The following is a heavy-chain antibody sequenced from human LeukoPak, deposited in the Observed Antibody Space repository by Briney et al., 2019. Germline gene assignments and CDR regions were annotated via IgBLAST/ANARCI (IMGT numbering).Heavy chain of an antibody. D-gene: IGHD6-25*01. CDR3: VKGGRLQPDDY. Sequence: QAGGSLRLSCAASGFTFSSYWMHWVRQAPGKGLVWVSRINSDGSSTSYADSVKGRFTISRDNAKNTLYLQMNSLRAEDTAIYYCVKGGRLQPDDYWGQGTLVTVSS. CDR2: INSDGSST. J-gene: IGHJ4*02. V-gene: IGHV3-74*01. CDR1: GFTFSSYW.